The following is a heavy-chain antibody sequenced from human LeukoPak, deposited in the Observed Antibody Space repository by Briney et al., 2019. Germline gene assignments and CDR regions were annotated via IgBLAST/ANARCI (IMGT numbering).Heavy chain of an antibody. V-gene: IGHV3-7*01. Sequence: GGSLRLSCAVSGLTFRSYWMSWVRQAPGKGLEGVANINQGGSEKYFVDSVRGRFTVSRDNAKNLLHLQMDTLRADDTAVYYCARERDGRFFDYWGQGTLVTVSS. J-gene: IGHJ4*02. CDR2: INQGGSEK. CDR3: ARERDGRFFDY. D-gene: IGHD5-24*01. CDR1: GLTFRSYW.